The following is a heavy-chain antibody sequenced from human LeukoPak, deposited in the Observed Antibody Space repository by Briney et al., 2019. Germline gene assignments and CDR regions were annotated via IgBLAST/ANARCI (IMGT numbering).Heavy chain of an antibody. V-gene: IGHV3-20*04. Sequence: GGSLRLSCAPSGFTFYDYGMSWVRQAPGKGLEWVSGINCNGGSTGYADSVKGRFTISRDNAKNAMYLQMNSLRAEDTALYYCARVKGNYDSSGYRGVAFDIWGQGTMVTVSS. D-gene: IGHD3-22*01. CDR1: GFTFYDYG. CDR3: ARVKGNYDSSGYRGVAFDI. J-gene: IGHJ3*02. CDR2: INCNGGST.